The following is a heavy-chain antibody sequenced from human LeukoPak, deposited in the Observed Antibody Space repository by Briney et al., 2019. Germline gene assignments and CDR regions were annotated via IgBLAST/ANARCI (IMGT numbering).Heavy chain of an antibody. J-gene: IGHJ4*02. V-gene: IGHV1-18*01. D-gene: IGHD4-23*01. CDR3: AREFGHCYGDNCFYFFDT. Sequence: ASVTVSCKASGYTLTNYNISWVRQAPGQGLEWMGWINTYKGDTLYAQKLQGRVTMTADTSTNTAYMELRSLRFDDTAVYYCAREFGHCYGDNCFYFFDTWGQGSRVTVSS. CDR1: GYTLTNYN. CDR2: INTYKGDT.